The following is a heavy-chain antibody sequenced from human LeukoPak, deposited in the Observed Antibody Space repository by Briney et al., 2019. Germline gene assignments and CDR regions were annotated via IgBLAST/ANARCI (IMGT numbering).Heavy chain of an antibody. Sequence: PGGSLRLSCAASAITFSSYAMTWVRQAPGKGLERVSAISGSGFTTYYADSVKGRFAISRDNSNNTLYLYMNYLRAEDTAIYYCAKNLRGTAVTPVDFWGQGTLVTVSS. D-gene: IGHD4-17*01. CDR1: AITFSSYA. J-gene: IGHJ4*02. CDR3: AKNLRGTAVTPVDF. CDR2: ISGSGFTT. V-gene: IGHV3-23*01.